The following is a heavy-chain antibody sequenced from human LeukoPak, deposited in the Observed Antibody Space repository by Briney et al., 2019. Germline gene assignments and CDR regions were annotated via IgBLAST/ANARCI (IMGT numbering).Heavy chain of an antibody. CDR1: GGSFSGYY. D-gene: IGHD1-26*01. J-gene: IGHJ5*02. Sequence: SETLSLTCAVYGGSFSGYYWSWIRQPPGKGLEWIGEINHSGSTNYNPSLKSRVTISVDTSKNQFSLKLSSVTAADTAVYYCVREWGRRRGESDPWGQGTLVTVSS. CDR2: INHSGST. V-gene: IGHV4-34*01. CDR3: VREWGRRRGESDP.